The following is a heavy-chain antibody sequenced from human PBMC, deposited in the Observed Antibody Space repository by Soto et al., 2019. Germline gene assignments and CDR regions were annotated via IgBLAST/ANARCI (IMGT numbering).Heavy chain of an antibody. CDR2: IIPIFGTA. CDR1: GGTFSSYA. CDR3: ARDCSSTSCFSPDAFDI. D-gene: IGHD2-2*01. V-gene: IGHV1-69*13. J-gene: IGHJ3*02. Sequence: GPSVKVSCKASGGTFSSYAISWVRQAPGQGLEWMGGIIPIFGTANYAQKFQGRVTITADESTSTAYMELSSLRSEDTAVYYCARDCSSTSCFSPDAFDIWGQGTMVTVSS.